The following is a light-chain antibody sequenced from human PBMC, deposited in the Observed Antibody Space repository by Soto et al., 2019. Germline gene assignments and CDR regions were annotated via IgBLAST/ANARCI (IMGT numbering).Light chain of an antibody. J-gene: IGLJ1*01. CDR2: EVN. CDR1: SSDVGGYTY. CDR3: SSYTSSSTLYV. V-gene: IGLV2-14*01. Sequence: QAALTQPASVSGSPGQSITISCTGTSSDVGGYTYVSWYQQHPGKAPKLMIYEVNNRPSGVSHRFSGSKSGNTASLTISGLQAEDEADYYCSSYTSSSTLYVFGTGTKVTVL.